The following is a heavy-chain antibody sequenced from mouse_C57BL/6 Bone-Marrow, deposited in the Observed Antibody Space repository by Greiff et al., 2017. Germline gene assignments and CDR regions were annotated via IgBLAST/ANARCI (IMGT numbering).Heavy chain of an antibody. CDR3: ARRVTYYFDY. Sequence: VQLQQSGAELVKPGASVKLSCKASGYTFTSYWMHWVKQRPGQGLEWIGKIHPNSGSTNYNEKFKSKATLTVDKSSSTAYMQLSSLTSEDSAVYYCARRVTYYFDYWGQGTTLTVSS. D-gene: IGHD2-1*01. V-gene: IGHV1-64*01. CDR2: IHPNSGST. J-gene: IGHJ2*01. CDR1: GYTFTSYW.